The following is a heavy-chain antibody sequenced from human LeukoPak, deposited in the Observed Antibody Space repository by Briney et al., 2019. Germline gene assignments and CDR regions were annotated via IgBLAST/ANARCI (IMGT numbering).Heavy chain of an antibody. Sequence: GGSLRLSCEGSGFNFEKYGKHWVRQAPGKGPEWVAFIRYDGSDKYYADSVKGRFTISRDNSRNTLFLQMNGLRGEDTGVYYCASAGTIRARLAYSYMDVWGQGTTVIVSS. V-gene: IGHV3-30*02. CDR2: IRYDGSDK. J-gene: IGHJ6*03. CDR3: ASAGTIRARLAYSYMDV. CDR1: GFNFEKYG. D-gene: IGHD6-13*01.